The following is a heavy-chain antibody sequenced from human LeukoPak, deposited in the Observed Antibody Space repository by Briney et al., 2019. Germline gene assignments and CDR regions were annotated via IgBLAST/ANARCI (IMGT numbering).Heavy chain of an antibody. V-gene: IGHV3-33*01. D-gene: IGHD6-13*01. CDR1: GFTFSSYG. Sequence: GGSLRLSCAASGFTFSSYGMRWVRQAPGKGLEWVAVIWYDGSNKYYADSVKGRFTISRDNSKNTLYLQMNSLRAEDTAVYYCARDSSSGRIDYWGQGTLVTVSS. CDR3: ARDSSSGRIDY. J-gene: IGHJ4*02. CDR2: IWYDGSNK.